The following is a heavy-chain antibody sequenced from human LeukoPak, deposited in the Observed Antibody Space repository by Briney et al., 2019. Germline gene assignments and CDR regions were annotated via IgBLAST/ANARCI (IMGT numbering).Heavy chain of an antibody. CDR2: IRYDGSNK. D-gene: IGHD3-3*01. CDR3: ARAWSGYYDAFDI. V-gene: IGHV3-30*02. CDR1: GFTFSSYG. J-gene: IGHJ3*02. Sequence: GGSLRLSCAASGFTFSSYGMHWVRQAPGKGLEWVAFIRYDGSNKYYTDSVKGRFTISRDNSKNTLYLQMNSLRAEDTAVYYCARAWSGYYDAFDIWGQGTMVTVSS.